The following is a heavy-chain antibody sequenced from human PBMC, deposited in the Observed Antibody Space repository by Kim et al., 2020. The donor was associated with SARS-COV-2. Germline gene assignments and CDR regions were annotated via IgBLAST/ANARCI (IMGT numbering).Heavy chain of an antibody. CDR1: GFRFSSYA. CDR3: GRAYFYNYMDG. J-gene: IGHJ6*03. V-gene: IGHV3-64*02. CDR2: ISTDGNSA. Sequence: GGSLRLSCAASGFRFSSYAIHWVRQAPGKGLEYVSAISTDGNSAYYADSVKGRFTLSRDNSKNTVYLQMGSLRAEDVAVYYCGRAYFYNYMDGWGKGTSV.